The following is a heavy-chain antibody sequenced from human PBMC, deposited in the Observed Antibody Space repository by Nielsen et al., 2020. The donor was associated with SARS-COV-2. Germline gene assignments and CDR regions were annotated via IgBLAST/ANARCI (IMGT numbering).Heavy chain of an antibody. CDR2: IYYSGST. D-gene: IGHD3-3*01. V-gene: IGHV4-59*08. CDR1: GGSISSYY. J-gene: IGHJ5*02. CDR3: ARHKGSQILEWFLNWFDP. Sequence: SETLSLTCTVSGGSISSYYWSWIRQPPGKGLEWIGYIYYSGSTNYNPSLKSRVTISVDTSKNQFSLKLSSVTAADTAVYYCARHKGSQILEWFLNWFDPWGQGTLVTVSS.